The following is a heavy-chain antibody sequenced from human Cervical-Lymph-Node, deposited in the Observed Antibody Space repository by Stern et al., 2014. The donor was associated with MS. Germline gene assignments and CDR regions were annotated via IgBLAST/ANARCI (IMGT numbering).Heavy chain of an antibody. CDR2: MNPNSGNT. D-gene: IGHD3-10*01. V-gene: IGHV1-8*01. CDR1: GYTFTSYD. CDR3: ARDCKLRRFGSRGWFDP. J-gene: IGHJ5*02. Sequence: QVQLVQSGAEVKKPGASVKVSCKASGYTFTSYDINWVRQATGQGLEWMGWMNPNSGNTGYAQKFRGRVTMTRNTSISTAYMELSSLRSEDTAVYYCARDCKLRRFGSRGWFDPWGQGTLVTVSS.